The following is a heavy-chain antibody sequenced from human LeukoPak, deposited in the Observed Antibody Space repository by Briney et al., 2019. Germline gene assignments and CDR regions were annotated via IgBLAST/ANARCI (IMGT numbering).Heavy chain of an antibody. CDR3: ARGSGYCSGGSCYPWDYYGMDV. CDR1: GGSISSGGYY. D-gene: IGHD2-15*01. Sequence: SETLSLTCTVSGGSISSGGYYWSWLRQHPGKGLEWIGYIYYSGSTYYNPSLKSRVTISVDTSKNQFSLKLSSVTAADTAVYYCARGSGYCSGGSCYPWDYYGMDVWGQGTTVTVSS. V-gene: IGHV4-31*03. CDR2: IYYSGST. J-gene: IGHJ6*02.